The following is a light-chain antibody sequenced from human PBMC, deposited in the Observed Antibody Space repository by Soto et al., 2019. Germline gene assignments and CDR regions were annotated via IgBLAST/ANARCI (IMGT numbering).Light chain of an antibody. CDR1: STDVGGYNY. Sequence: QSVLAQPSSVSGSPGQSITISCTGTSTDVGGYNYVSWYQHHSGKAPKLLIYEVTNRPSGISDRFSGSKSVNKASLTISGLQAEDESDYYCGSYSSTDTPFVFGTGTKVTVL. J-gene: IGLJ1*01. V-gene: IGLV2-14*01. CDR2: EVT. CDR3: GSYSSTDTPFV.